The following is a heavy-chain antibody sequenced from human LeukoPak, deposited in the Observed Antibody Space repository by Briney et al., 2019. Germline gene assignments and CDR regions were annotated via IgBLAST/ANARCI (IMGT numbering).Heavy chain of an antibody. D-gene: IGHD4-17*01. J-gene: IGHJ3*02. V-gene: IGHV4-4*07. CDR1: GGSISSYY. CDR3: ARDLSPRAFYGDYNLDAFDI. Sequence: SETLSLTCTVSGGSISSYYWSWIRQPAGKGLEWIGRIYTRGSTNYNPSLKSRVTMSVDTSKNQFSLKLSSVTAADTAVYYCARDLSPRAFYGDYNLDAFDIWGQGTMVTVSS. CDR2: IYTRGST.